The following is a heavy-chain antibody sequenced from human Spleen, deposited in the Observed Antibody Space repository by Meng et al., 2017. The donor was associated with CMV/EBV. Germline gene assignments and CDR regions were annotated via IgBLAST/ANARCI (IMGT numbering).Heavy chain of an antibody. CDR3: ARDWSRGSSYYGGWFDP. J-gene: IGHJ5*02. D-gene: IGHD3-10*01. Sequence: ASVKVSCKASGYTFTGYYMHWVRQAPGQGLEWMVWINPNSGGTSYAQKFQGRVTLTSDTSINTAYMELSRLTSDDTAVYYCARDWSRGSSYYGGWFDPWGQGTLVTVSS. V-gene: IGHV1-2*02. CDR2: INPNSGGT. CDR1: GYTFTGYY.